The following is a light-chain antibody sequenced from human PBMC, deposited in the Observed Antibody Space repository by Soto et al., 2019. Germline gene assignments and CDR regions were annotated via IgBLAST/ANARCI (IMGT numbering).Light chain of an antibody. V-gene: IGLV1-40*01. J-gene: IGLJ1*01. CDR3: QSYDSSLTTFV. CDR1: SSNLGAPYD. Sequence: QSVLTQPPSVSGAPGQTVIISCSGSSSNLGAPYDVHWYQQLPGTAPKRLIYGDNNRPSGVPDRFSGSKSGTSASLAITGLQPEDEADYYCQSYDSSLTTFVFGTGTKVTVL. CDR2: GDN.